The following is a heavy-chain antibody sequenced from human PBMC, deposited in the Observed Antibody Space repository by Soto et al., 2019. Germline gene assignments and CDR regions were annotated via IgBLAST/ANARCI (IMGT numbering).Heavy chain of an antibody. Sequence: PGWSLRLSCAASGFTFSNYEMNWVRQAPGKGLEWVSYISYTGTTIYYADSVKGRFTLSRDNAKNSLYLQMNSLRAEDTAVYYCARGLRNYYDRSGLYYWGQGTLVTVSS. CDR2: ISYTGTTI. D-gene: IGHD3-22*01. V-gene: IGHV3-48*03. J-gene: IGHJ4*02. CDR1: GFTFSNYE. CDR3: ARGLRNYYDRSGLYY.